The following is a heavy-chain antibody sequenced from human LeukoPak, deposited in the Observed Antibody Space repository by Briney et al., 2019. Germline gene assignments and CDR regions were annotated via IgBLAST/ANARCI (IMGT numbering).Heavy chain of an antibody. V-gene: IGHV1-3*01. CDR3: ARDPVWFGELLSPLY. D-gene: IGHD3-10*01. CDR2: INAGNGNT. Sequence: ASVKVSCKASGYTFTSYAMHWVRQAPGQRLEWTGWINAGNGNTKYSQKFQGRVTITRDTSASTAYMELSSLRSEDTAVYYCARDPVWFGELLSPLYWGQGTLVTVSS. CDR1: GYTFTSYA. J-gene: IGHJ4*02.